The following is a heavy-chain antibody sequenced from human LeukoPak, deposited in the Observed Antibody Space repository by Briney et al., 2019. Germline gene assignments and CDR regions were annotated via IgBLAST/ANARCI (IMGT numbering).Heavy chain of an antibody. CDR2: IYFSGST. J-gene: IGHJ4*02. Sequence: SETLSLTCTVSGGSLSSFYWRWIRQPPGKGLEWIGYIYFSGSTNYNPSLKSRVTISVDTSKNQFSLKVSSVTAADTAVYFCAAAGIGSWYYLDYWGQGTLVTVSS. V-gene: IGHV4-59*01. CDR1: GGSLSSFY. CDR3: AAAGIGSWYYLDY. D-gene: IGHD6-13*01.